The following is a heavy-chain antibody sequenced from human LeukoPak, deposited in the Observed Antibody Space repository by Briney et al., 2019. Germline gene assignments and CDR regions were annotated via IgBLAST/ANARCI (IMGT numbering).Heavy chain of an antibody. Sequence: GGPLRLSCAASGSTFSSSAMSWVRQAPGKGLAWVSSITDSGDGEYYADSVKGRFTISRDDSKNTLYLQMNGLRAEDTAVYYCAKDSPVATRWGQGTLVTVSS. V-gene: IGHV3-23*01. CDR2: ITDSGDGE. CDR1: GSTFSSSA. CDR3: AKDSPVATR. J-gene: IGHJ4*02. D-gene: IGHD1-26*01.